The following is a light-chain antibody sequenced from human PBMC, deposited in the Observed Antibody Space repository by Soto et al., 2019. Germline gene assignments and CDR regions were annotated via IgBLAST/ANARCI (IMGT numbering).Light chain of an antibody. CDR1: NIGRKS. Sequence: SYELTQPPSMSVAPGKKNRITCGGNNIGRKSVHWYPQKPGQATVLVIYYVTDRPTGIPERFSASDSGNTATLTISRVEAGDEADYYCQVWDSGSDHPGFGGGTKLTVL. CDR3: QVWDSGSDHPG. V-gene: IGLV3-21*04. J-gene: IGLJ2*01. CDR2: YVT.